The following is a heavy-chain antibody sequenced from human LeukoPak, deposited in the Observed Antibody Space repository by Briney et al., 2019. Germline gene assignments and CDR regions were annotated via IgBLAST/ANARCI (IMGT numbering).Heavy chain of an antibody. CDR2: VYYTGST. J-gene: IGHJ4*02. V-gene: IGHV4-59*08. Sequence: SETLSLTCSVSGGFVSNYYWSWIRQPPGKGLEWLGYVYYTGSTNYNPSLKSRVTMFEDKSKNQFSLRLYSVTVADTAVYYCARHFAYSSSSYFDYWGQGSLVTVSS. CDR3: ARHFAYSSSSYFDY. CDR1: GGFVSNYY. D-gene: IGHD6-6*01.